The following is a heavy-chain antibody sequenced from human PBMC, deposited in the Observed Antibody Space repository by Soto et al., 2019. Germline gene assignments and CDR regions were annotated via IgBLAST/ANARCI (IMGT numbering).Heavy chain of an antibody. V-gene: IGHV3-30-3*01. CDR1: GFTFSSYA. Sequence: QVQLVESGGGVVQPGRSLRLSCAASGFTFSSYAMHWVRQAPGKGLEWVAVISYDGSNKYYADSVKGRFTISRDNSKNTLYLQMNSLRAEDTAVYYCARDPPWGVGATAPGYWGQGTLVTVSS. D-gene: IGHD1-26*01. CDR2: ISYDGSNK. CDR3: ARDPPWGVGATAPGY. J-gene: IGHJ4*02.